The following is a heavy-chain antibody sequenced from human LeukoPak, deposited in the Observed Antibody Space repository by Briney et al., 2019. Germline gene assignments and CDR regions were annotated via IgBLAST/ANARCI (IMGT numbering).Heavy chain of an antibody. CDR3: TPSIAVAGSLDY. CDR2: IKSKTDGGTT. V-gene: IGHV3-15*01. J-gene: IGHJ4*02. Sequence: GGSLRLSCAASGFTFSNVWMSWVRQAPGKGLEWLGRIKSKTDGGTTDYAAPVKGRFTISRDDSKNTLNLQMNSLKTEDTAVYYCTPSIAVAGSLDYWGQGTLVTVSS. CDR1: GFTFSNVW. D-gene: IGHD6-19*01.